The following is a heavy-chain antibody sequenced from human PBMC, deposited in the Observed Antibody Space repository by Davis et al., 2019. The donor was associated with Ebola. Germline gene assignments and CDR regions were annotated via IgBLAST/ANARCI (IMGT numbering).Heavy chain of an antibody. CDR2: IYPGDSDT. D-gene: IGHD3-10*01. CDR3: ARNWGTGSYYNPLDY. V-gene: IGHV5-51*01. CDR1: GYRFTNYW. J-gene: IGHJ4*02. Sequence: PGGSLRLSCKGSGYRFTNYWIGWVRQMPGKGLEWMGIIYPGDSDTRYSPSLQGQVTISADKSISTAYLQWSSLKASDTAMYYCARNWGTGSYYNPLDYWGQGTLVTVSS.